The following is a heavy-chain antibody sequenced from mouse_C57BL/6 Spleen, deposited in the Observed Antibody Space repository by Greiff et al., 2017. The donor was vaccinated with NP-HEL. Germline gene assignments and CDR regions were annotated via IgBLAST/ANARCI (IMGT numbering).Heavy chain of an antibody. CDR3: ARDGSNGDYFDY. Sequence: DVQLVESGGGLVKPGGSLKLSCAASGFTFSSYAMSWVRQTPEKRLEWVATISDGGSYTYYPDNVKGRFTISRDNAKNNLYLQMSHLKSEDTAMYYCARDGSNGDYFDYWGQGTTLTVSS. CDR1: GFTFSSYA. CDR2: ISDGGSYT. V-gene: IGHV5-4*01. J-gene: IGHJ2*01.